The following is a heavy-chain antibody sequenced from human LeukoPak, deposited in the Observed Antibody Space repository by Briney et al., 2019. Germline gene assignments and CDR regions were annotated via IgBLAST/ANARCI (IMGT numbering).Heavy chain of an antibody. CDR3: ARETPYYSIQDY. CDR1: GGSISSYY. CDR2: IYTSGST. Sequence: SETLSLTCTVSGGSISSYYWSWIRQPAGKGLEWIGRIYTSGSTNYNPSLKSRVTMSVDTSKNQFPLKLSSVTAADTAVYYCARETPYYSIQDYWGQGTLVTVSS. D-gene: IGHD3-10*01. V-gene: IGHV4-4*07. J-gene: IGHJ4*02.